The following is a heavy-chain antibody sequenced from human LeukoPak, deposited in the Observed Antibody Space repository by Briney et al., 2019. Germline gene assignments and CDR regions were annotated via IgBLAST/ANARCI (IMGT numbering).Heavy chain of an antibody. CDR1: GGSISSGDYY. J-gene: IGHJ4*02. CDR2: IYYSGST. V-gene: IGHV4-30-4*02. Sequence: KSSETLSLTCTVSGGSISSGDYYWSWIRQPPGKGLEWIGYIYYSGSTYYNPSLKSRVTISVDTSKNQFSLKLSSVTAADTAVYYCASSREYSSSSVDYWGQGTLVTVSS. D-gene: IGHD6-6*01. CDR3: ASSREYSSSSVDY.